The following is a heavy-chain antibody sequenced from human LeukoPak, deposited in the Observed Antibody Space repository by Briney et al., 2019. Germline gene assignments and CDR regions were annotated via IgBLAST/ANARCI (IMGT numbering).Heavy chain of an antibody. D-gene: IGHD3-22*01. J-gene: IGHJ3*02. Sequence: GGSLRLSCAASGFTFSSYELNWVRQTPGKGLEWVSYISSSGSSIYYADSVKGRFTISRDNAKNSLRLQMNSLRAEDTAVYYCARQYYYDTSGYDAFDIWGQGTMVTVSS. CDR1: GFTFSSYE. CDR2: ISSSGSSI. V-gene: IGHV3-48*03. CDR3: ARQYYYDTSGYDAFDI.